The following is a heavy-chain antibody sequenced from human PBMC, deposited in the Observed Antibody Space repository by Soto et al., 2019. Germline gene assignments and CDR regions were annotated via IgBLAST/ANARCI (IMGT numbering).Heavy chain of an antibody. Sequence: ASVKVSCKASGYTFTSYGISWVRQAPGQGLEWMGWISAYNGNTNYAQKLQGRVTMTTDTSTSTAYMELRSLRSDDTAVYYCAREALLRLYYYYGMDVWGQGTMVTVSS. J-gene: IGHJ6*02. V-gene: IGHV1-18*01. D-gene: IGHD1-26*01. CDR1: GYTFTSYG. CDR2: ISAYNGNT. CDR3: AREALLRLYYYYGMDV.